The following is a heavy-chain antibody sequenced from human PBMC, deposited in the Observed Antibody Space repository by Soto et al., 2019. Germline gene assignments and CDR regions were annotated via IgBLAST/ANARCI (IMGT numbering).Heavy chain of an antibody. Sequence: QLQLQESGPGLVKPSETLSLTCTVSGGSISSSSYYWGWIRQPPGKGLEWIGSIYYSGSTYYNPSFRCSVTIPVDTSKSQFSLKLSSVTAADTAVYYCARRTGDDRLCWFDPWGQGTLVTVSS. CDR1: GGSISSSSYY. V-gene: IGHV4-39*01. CDR2: IYYSGST. J-gene: IGHJ5*02. CDR3: ARRTGDDRLCWFDP. D-gene: IGHD7-27*01.